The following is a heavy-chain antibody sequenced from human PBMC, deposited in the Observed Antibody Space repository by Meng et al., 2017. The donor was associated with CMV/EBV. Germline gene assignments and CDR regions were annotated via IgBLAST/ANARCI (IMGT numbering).Heavy chain of an antibody. CDR2: IKQDGSEK. CDR3: ARVAFLPPYCGGDCSAHYYFDY. D-gene: IGHD2-21*01. J-gene: IGHJ4*02. CDR1: GFTFSSYW. V-gene: IGHV3-7*01. Sequence: SCAASGFTFSSYWMSWVRQAPGKGLEWVANIKQDGSEKYYVDSVKGRFTISRDNAKNSLYLQMNSLRAEDTAVYYCARVAFLPPYCGGDCSAHYYFDYWGQGTLVTVSS.